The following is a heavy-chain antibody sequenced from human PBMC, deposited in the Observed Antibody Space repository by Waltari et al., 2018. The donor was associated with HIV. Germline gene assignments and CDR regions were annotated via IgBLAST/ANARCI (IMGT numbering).Heavy chain of an antibody. Sequence: QVHLVQSGAEVKKPGASVRLSCKTSTHTFTTSYVHWVRQAPGQGLEWMGIINPSGGTTSFPQRFQDRVVMTRDTSTATVYIELSSLRFEDTAVYYCAGRYSSRLGELSLYEKHWGQGTLVTVSS. CDR1: THTFTTSY. CDR2: INPSGGTT. J-gene: IGHJ1*01. D-gene: IGHD3-16*02. CDR3: AGRYSSRLGELSLYEKH. V-gene: IGHV1-46*01.